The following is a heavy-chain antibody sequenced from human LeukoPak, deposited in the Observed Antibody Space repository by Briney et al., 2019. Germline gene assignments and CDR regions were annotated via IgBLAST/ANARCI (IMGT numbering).Heavy chain of an antibody. V-gene: IGHV1-18*01. CDR3: ARDHGYQLLV. CDR2: ISADNGNT. CDR1: GYSFTSYD. Sequence: ASVKVSCKASGYSFTSYDISWVRQAPGQGLEWMGWISADNGNTNYVQKLQGRVTMTTDTSTSTAYMELRSLRSDDTAVYYCARDHGYQLLVWGQGTLVTVSS. J-gene: IGHJ4*02. D-gene: IGHD2-2*01.